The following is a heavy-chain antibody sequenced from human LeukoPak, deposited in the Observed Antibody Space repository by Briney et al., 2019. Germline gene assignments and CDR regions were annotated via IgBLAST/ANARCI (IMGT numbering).Heavy chain of an antibody. CDR2: ISTYSVNT. CDR1: GYTFTNYG. CDR3: AREQDGSGSYYNDY. J-gene: IGHJ4*02. Sequence: ASVKVSCKASGYTFTNYGFSWVRQAPGQGLEWMGWISTYSVNTNYAQKLQGRVTMTTDTSTSTAYMELRSLRSDDTAVYYCAREQDGSGSYYNDYWGRGTLVTVSS. V-gene: IGHV1-18*01. D-gene: IGHD3-10*01.